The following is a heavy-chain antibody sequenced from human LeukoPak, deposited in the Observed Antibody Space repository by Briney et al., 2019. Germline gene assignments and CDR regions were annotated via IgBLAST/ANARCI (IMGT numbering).Heavy chain of an antibody. CDR3: ASFDSSGWHYFDY. Sequence: PGGSLRLSCAASGFTFSSYSMSWVGQAPGKGLEWVSSISSRSGYIYYGDSVKGRFTISRDNAKNSLYLQMNTLRAEDTAVYYCASFDSSGWHYFDYWGQGTLVTVSA. CDR1: GFTFSSYS. CDR2: ISSRSGYI. J-gene: IGHJ4*02. D-gene: IGHD6-19*01. V-gene: IGHV3-21*01.